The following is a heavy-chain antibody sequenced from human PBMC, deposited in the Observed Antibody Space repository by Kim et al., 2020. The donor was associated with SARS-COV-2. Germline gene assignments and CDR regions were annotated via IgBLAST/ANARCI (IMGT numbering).Heavy chain of an antibody. J-gene: IGHJ5*02. CDR1: GYTFTSYG. CDR3: ARDNHYYDSSGSRGDNWFDP. CDR2: ISAYNGNT. V-gene: IGHV1-18*04. Sequence: ASVKVSCKASGYTFTSYGISWVRQAPGQGLEWMGWISAYNGNTNYAQKLQGRVTMTTDTSTSTAYMELRSLRSDDTAVYYCARDNHYYDSSGSRGDNWFDPWGQGTLVTVSS. D-gene: IGHD3-22*01.